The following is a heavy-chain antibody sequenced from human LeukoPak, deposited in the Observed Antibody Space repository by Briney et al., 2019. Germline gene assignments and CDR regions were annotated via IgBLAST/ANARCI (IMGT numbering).Heavy chain of an antibody. CDR2: ISAYNGNT. CDR3: ARAYDFWSGYYNWVTFDI. J-gene: IGHJ3*02. D-gene: IGHD3-3*01. V-gene: IGHV1-18*01. CDR1: GYTFTSYG. Sequence: GASVKVSCKASGYTFTSYGISWVRQAPGQGLEWMGWISAYNGNTNYAQKLQGRVTMTTDTSTSTAYMELRSLRSDDTAVYYCARAYDFWSGYYNWVTFDIWGQGTMVTVSS.